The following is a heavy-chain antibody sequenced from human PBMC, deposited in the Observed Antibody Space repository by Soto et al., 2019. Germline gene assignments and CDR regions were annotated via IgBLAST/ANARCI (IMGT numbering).Heavy chain of an antibody. CDR3: VSQRTTVITQAYFDY. J-gene: IGHJ4*02. CDR2: ISHSGAT. D-gene: IGHD4-4*01. CDR1: GGSFTDYY. V-gene: IGHV4-34*01. Sequence: SETLSLSCAVYGGSFTDYYWTWIRQPTWKGLEWIGEISHSGATNYNPSLKSRVTISVDTSKNQFSLNLNSVTASDTAVYFCVSQRTTVITQAYFDYWGPGALVTVSS.